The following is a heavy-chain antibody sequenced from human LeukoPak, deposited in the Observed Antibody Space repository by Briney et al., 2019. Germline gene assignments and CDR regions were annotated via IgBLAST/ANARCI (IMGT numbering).Heavy chain of an antibody. CDR1: GFTFSSYS. D-gene: IGHD6-13*01. CDR3: ASDPSGIAAAGYYYMDV. V-gene: IGHV3-21*01. Sequence: GGSLRLSCAASGFTFSSYSMNWVRQAPGKGLEWVSSISSSSSYTYYADSVKGRFTISRDNAKNSLYLQMNSLRAEDTAVYYCASDPSGIAAAGYYYMDVWGKGTTVTVSS. CDR2: ISSSSSYT. J-gene: IGHJ6*03.